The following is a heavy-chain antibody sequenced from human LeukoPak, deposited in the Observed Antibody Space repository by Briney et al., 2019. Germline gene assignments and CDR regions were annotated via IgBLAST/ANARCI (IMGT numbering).Heavy chain of an antibody. V-gene: IGHV1-2*02. Sequence: GASVKVSCKASGYTFTGYYMYWVRQAPGQGLEWMGWINPNSGGTNYAQKFQGRVTMTRDTSISTAYMELSRLRSDDTAVYYCARGSGSPPIRRGYWGQGTLVTVSS. CDR3: ARGSGSPPIRRGY. CDR1: GYTFTGYY. CDR2: INPNSGGT. J-gene: IGHJ4*02. D-gene: IGHD3-10*01.